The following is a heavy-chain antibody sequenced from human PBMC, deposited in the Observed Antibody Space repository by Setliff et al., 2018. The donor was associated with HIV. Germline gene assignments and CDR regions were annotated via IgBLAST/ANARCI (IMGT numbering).Heavy chain of an antibody. V-gene: IGHV4-34*01. J-gene: IGHJ6*03. CDR2: INHDRTT. Sequence: KPSETLSLTCAVSGGSFSGYYWSWIRQPPGKGLEWIGEINHDRTTNYNPSLKSRVTISVDTSKNQFSLTLNSVTAADTAVYYCARGSRQLTIFGVVCKTNYYFMDVWGKGTAVTVSS. D-gene: IGHD3-3*01. CDR3: ARGSRQLTIFGVVCKTNYYFMDV. CDR1: GGSFSGYY.